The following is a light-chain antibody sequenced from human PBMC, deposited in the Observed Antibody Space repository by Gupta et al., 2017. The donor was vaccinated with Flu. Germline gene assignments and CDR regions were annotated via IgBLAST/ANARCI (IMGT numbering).Light chain of an antibody. CDR3: QQSYSTSDT. J-gene: IGKJ2*01. Sequence: GDRVNITCRAGQSTSNYLNCYQNKPGKAPELLIYAASRLQSGVPSGFSGSGSGTEFTLTISSLQPEEFATYYCQQSYSTSDTFGQGTKVEIK. V-gene: IGKV1-39*01. CDR2: AAS. CDR1: QSTSNY.